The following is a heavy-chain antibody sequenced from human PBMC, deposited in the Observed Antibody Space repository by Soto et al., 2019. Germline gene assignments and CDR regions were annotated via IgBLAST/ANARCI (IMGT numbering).Heavy chain of an antibody. V-gene: IGHV3-9*01. CDR2: ISWNSGSI. CDR3: AKATLLRYFVN. CDR1: EFTFSNYA. Sequence: SLRLSCAASEFTFSNYAMSWVRQAPGKGLEWVSGISWNSGSIGYADSVKGRFTISRDNAKNSLYLQMNSLRAEDTALYYCAKATLLRYFVNWGQGTLVTVSS. J-gene: IGHJ4*02. D-gene: IGHD3-9*01.